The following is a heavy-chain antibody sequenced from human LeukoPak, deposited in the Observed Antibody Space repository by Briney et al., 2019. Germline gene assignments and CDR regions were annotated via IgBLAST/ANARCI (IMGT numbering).Heavy chain of an antibody. CDR1: GFTFSSYG. J-gene: IGHJ4*02. CDR3: VKDGGLYYFDY. Sequence: GRSLRLSCAASGFTFSSYGMHWVRQAPGKGLEWVAVISYDGSNKYYADSVKGRFTISRDNSKNTLYLQMNSLRAEDTAVYYCVKDGGLYYFDYWGQGTLVTVSS. CDR2: ISYDGSNK. V-gene: IGHV3-30*18. D-gene: IGHD3-16*01.